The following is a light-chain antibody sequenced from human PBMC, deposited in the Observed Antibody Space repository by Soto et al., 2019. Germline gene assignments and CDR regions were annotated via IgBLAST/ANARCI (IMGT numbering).Light chain of an antibody. CDR3: QQSYRAPLT. CDR1: QDINNC. J-gene: IGKJ3*01. Sequence: DIQMTQTPSSLSASVGDRVTITCQASQDINNCLNWYHQKPGKAPNLLIYDASNLETGVPSRFSGSGSGTHFTLTISSLQPEDTATYYCQQSYRAPLTFGPGTKVDIK. CDR2: DAS. V-gene: IGKV1-33*01.